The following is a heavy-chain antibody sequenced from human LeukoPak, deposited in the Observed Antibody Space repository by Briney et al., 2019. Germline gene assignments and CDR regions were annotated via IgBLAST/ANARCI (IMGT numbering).Heavy chain of an antibody. CDR3: VRDFVSSSWMGY. V-gene: IGHV3-13*04. CDR2: IGIAGGT. D-gene: IGHD6-13*01. Sequence: PGGSLRLSCAASGFTFSSYDMHWVRQATGKGLEWVSGIGIAGGTFYPGSVKGRFTISRENAKNSLYLQMNSLRAEDTAVYYCVRDFVSSSWMGYWGQGTLVTVSS. CDR1: GFTFSSYD. J-gene: IGHJ4*02.